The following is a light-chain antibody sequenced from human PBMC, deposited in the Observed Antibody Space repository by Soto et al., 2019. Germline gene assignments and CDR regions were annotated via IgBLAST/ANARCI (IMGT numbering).Light chain of an antibody. V-gene: IGKV3-20*01. CDR3: QQYGSSPPRT. CDR1: QSVSNDF. J-gene: IGKJ1*01. Sequence: EIVLTQSPGILSLSPGERATLSCRASQSVSNDFLAWYQQKPGQAPRLLIYGASTRATDVPDRFSGSGSGADFTLSISRLEPEDFAVYYCQQYGSSPPRTFGQGTKVDSK. CDR2: GAS.